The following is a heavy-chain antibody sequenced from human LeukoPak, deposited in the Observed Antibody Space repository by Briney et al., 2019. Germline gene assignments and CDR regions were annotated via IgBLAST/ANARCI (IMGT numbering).Heavy chain of an antibody. Sequence: PGRSLRLSCAASGFTFSSYGMHWVRQAPGKGLEWVAVIWYDGSNKYYVDSVKGRFTISRDNSKNTLYLQMNSLRIEDTAVYYCARESGGGLDYWGQGTLVTVSS. CDR3: ARESGGGLDY. CDR1: GFTFSSYG. D-gene: IGHD1-26*01. V-gene: IGHV3-33*01. J-gene: IGHJ4*02. CDR2: IWYDGSNK.